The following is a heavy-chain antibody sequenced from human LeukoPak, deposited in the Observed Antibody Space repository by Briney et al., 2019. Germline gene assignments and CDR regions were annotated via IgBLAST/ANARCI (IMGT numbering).Heavy chain of an antibody. D-gene: IGHD4/OR15-4a*01. CDR3: ARRAGAYSHPYDY. CDR1: GFTFSSYS. V-gene: IGHV3-21*01. CDR2: ITSSSSYI. Sequence: GGSLRLSCAASGFTFSSYSMNWVRQAPGKGLEWVSSITSSSSYIYYADSVKGRFTISRDNAKNSLYLQMNSLRAEDTAVYYCARRAGAYSHPYDYWGQGTLVTVSS. J-gene: IGHJ4*02.